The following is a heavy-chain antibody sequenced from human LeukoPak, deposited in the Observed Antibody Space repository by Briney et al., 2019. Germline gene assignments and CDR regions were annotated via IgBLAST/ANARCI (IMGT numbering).Heavy chain of an antibody. CDR2: ISASGDST. CDR1: GFTFSIYA. CDR3: AKRWYLDY. D-gene: IGHD5-24*01. J-gene: IGHJ4*02. Sequence: GGSLRLSCAASGFTFSIYAMSWVRQAPGKGLEWVSVISASGDSTYYADSVKGRFTISRDSSKNTLYLQMNSLRVEDTAIYYCAKRWYLDYWGQGTLVTVSS. V-gene: IGHV3-23*01.